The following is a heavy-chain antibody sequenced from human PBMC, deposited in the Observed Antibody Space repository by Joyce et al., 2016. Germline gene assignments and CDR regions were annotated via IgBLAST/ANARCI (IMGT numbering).Heavy chain of an antibody. V-gene: IGHV4-30-2*01. CDR3: ARAVGIYYFDS. J-gene: IGHJ4*01. Sequence: QLQLHESGSGLVKPSQTLSLTCDVSGASITTSGYSWSWIRQPPGKGLEWSGYIYHSGNTYYNPPLKTRVTISGDRSKNQFSLHLTSVTAADTAVYYCARAVGIYYFDSWGHGTLVTVST. CDR2: IYHSGNT. D-gene: IGHD2/OR15-2a*01. CDR1: GASITTSGYS.